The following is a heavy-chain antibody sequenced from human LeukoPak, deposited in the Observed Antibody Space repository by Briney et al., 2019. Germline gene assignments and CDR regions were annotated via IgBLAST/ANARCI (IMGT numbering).Heavy chain of an antibody. J-gene: IGHJ4*02. CDR1: GYTFTGYY. V-gene: IGHV1-2*06. D-gene: IGHD6-13*01. CDR2: INPNSGGT. CDR3: ATLPGRGIAATYYFDY. Sequence: ASVKVSCKASGYTFTGYYMHWVRQAPGQGLEWMGRINPNSGGTNYAQKFQGRVTMTRDTSISTAYMELSRLRSEDTAVYYCATLPGRGIAATYYFDYWGQGTLVTVSS.